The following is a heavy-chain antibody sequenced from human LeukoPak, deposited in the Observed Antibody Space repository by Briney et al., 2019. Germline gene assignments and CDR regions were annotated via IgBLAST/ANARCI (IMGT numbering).Heavy chain of an antibody. V-gene: IGHV4-4*07. CDR2: IYTSGST. CDR3: AGYSSSWYPRSSGYYYGMDV. D-gene: IGHD6-13*01. CDR1: GGSISSYY. J-gene: IGHJ6*02. Sequence: PSETLSLTCTVSGGSISSYYWSWIRQPAGKGLEWIGRIYTSGSTNYNPFLKSRVTMSVDTSKNQFSLKLSSVTAADTAVYYCAGYSSSWYPRSSGYYYGMDVWGQGTTVTVSS.